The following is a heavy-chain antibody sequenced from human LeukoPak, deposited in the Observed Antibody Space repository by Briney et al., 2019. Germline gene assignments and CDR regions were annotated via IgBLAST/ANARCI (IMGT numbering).Heavy chain of an antibody. D-gene: IGHD3-3*01. CDR3: ARDLRGGYYGY. CDR1: GGTFSSYA. CDR2: IIPIFGIA. J-gene: IGHJ4*02. Sequence: GASVKVSCKASGGTFSSYAISWVRQAPGQGLEWVGRIIPIFGIANYAQKFQGRVTITADKSTSTAYMELSSLRSEDTAVYYCARDLRGGYYGYWGQGTLVTVSS. V-gene: IGHV1-69*04.